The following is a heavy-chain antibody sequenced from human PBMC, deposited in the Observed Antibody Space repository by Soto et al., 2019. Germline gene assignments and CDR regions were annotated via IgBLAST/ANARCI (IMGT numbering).Heavy chain of an antibody. CDR2: INPNSGGT. D-gene: IGHD4-17*01. V-gene: IGHV1-2*02. J-gene: IGHJ4*02. CDR1: GYTFTGCY. CDR3: ARELDYGDYEVVDY. Sequence: ASVKVSCKASGYTFTGCYMHWVRQAPGQGLEWMGWINPNSGGTNYAQKFQGRVTMTRDTSISTAYMELSRLRSDDTAVYYCARELDYGDYEVVDYWGQGTLVTVSS.